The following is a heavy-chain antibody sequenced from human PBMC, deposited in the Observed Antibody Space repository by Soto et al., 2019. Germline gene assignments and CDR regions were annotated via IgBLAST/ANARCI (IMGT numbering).Heavy chain of an antibody. D-gene: IGHD2-2*01. CDR1: GGSISSGGYS. CDR2: IYHSGST. CDR3: ARAYCSSTSCYGLMGWFDP. V-gene: IGHV4-30-2*01. J-gene: IGHJ5*02. Sequence: SETLSLTCAVSGGSISSGGYSWSWIRQPPGKGLEWIGYIYHSGSTYYNPSLKSRVTISVDRSKNQFSLKLSSVTAADTAVYYCARAYCSSTSCYGLMGWFDPWGQGTLVTVSS.